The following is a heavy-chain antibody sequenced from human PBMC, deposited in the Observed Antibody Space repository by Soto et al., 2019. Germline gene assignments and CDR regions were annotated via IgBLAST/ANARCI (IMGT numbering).Heavy chain of an antibody. CDR3: TTDNLFGVGDSY. V-gene: IGHV3-15*01. Sequence: EEHLLESGGGLVKPGGSLRLSCAASGGITCNTAWITGVRPAAGQRLGGVGRIRSKGDGETTDYAGALKSRFTIKRDDLKNTLYLQMNSMKREDTAVYYCTTDNLFGVGDSYWGQGTLVTVTS. J-gene: IGHJ4*02. CDR1: GGITCNTAW. D-gene: IGHD3-3*01. CDR2: IRSKGDGETT.